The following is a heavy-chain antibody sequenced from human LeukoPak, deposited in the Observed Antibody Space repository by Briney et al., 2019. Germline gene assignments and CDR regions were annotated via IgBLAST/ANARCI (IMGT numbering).Heavy chain of an antibody. J-gene: IGHJ6*03. V-gene: IGHV3-74*01. CDR1: GFTFSSYW. CDR3: ARDPYSGSYGDSYYYYMDV. D-gene: IGHD1-26*01. Sequence: GGSLRLSCAASGFTFSSYWMLWVRQAPGKGLVWVSRINTDGSSTNYADSVKGRFTISRDNAKNSLYLQMNSLRAEDTAVYYCARDPYSGSYGDSYYYYMDVWGKGTTVTISS. CDR2: INTDGSST.